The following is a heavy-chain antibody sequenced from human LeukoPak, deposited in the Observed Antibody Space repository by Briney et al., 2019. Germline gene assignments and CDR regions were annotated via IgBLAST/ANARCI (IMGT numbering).Heavy chain of an antibody. J-gene: IGHJ4*02. CDR3: ARHGADFWSGHMAGY. Sequence: GESLKISCKGSGYSFTSYWIGWVRQMPGKGLEWMGIIYPGDSDTRYSPSFQGQVTISADKSISTAYPQWSSLKASDTAMYYCARHGADFWSGHMAGYWGQGTLVTVSS. V-gene: IGHV5-51*01. CDR1: GYSFTSYW. D-gene: IGHD3-3*01. CDR2: IYPGDSDT.